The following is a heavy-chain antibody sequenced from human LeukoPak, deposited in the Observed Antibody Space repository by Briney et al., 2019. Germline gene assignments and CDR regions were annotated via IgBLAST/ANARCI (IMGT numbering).Heavy chain of an antibody. CDR1: AFIFSGHW. V-gene: IGHV3-48*01. D-gene: IGHD2-15*01. Sequence: GGSLRLSCEGSAFIFSGHWMNWGRQAPGKGLEWVSYISSSSSTIYYADSVKGRFTISRDNSKNTLYLQMNSLRAEDTAVYYCAREVIVVVVAATPYFDYWGQGTLVTVSS. J-gene: IGHJ4*02. CDR2: ISSSSSTI. CDR3: AREVIVVVVAATPYFDY.